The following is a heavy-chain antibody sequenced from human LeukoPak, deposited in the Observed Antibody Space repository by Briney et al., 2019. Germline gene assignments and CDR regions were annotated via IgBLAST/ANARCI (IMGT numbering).Heavy chain of an antibody. Sequence: GGSLRLSCAASGFTFSSYSMNWVRQAPGKGLEWVSYISSSSSTIYYADSVKGRFTISRDNAKNSLYLQMNSLRAEDTAVYYCARDNLNYYDSRGGYDYWGQGTLVTVSS. CDR1: GFTFSSYS. CDR3: ARDNLNYYDSRGGYDY. V-gene: IGHV3-48*04. CDR2: ISSSSSTI. D-gene: IGHD3-22*01. J-gene: IGHJ4*02.